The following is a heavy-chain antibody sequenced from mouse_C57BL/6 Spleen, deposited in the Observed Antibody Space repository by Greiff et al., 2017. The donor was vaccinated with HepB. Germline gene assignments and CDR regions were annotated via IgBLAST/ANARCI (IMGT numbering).Heavy chain of an antibody. CDR3: ARDGGPNWGRGY. CDR1: GYSITSGYY. V-gene: IGHV3-6*01. Sequence: EVKLMESGPGLVKPSQSLSLTCSVTGYSITSGYYWNWIRQFPGNKLEWMGYISYDGSNNYNPSLKNRISITRDTSKNQFFLKLNSVTTEDTATYYCARDGGPNWGRGYWGQGTTLTVSS. CDR2: ISYDGSN. D-gene: IGHD4-1*01. J-gene: IGHJ2*01.